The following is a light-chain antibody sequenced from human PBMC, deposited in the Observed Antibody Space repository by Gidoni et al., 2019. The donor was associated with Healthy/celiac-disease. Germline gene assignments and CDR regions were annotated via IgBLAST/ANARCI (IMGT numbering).Light chain of an antibody. CDR2: KAS. Sequence: DIQMTQSPSTLSASAGDRVTITCRASQSISDWLAWYQQKPGKAPKVLIYKASTLESGVPSRFSGSGSGTEFTLTISSLQPDDFATYFCQQYNTFPWTFXPXTNVXIK. CDR1: QSISDW. CDR3: QQYNTFPWT. V-gene: IGKV1-5*03. J-gene: IGKJ1*01.